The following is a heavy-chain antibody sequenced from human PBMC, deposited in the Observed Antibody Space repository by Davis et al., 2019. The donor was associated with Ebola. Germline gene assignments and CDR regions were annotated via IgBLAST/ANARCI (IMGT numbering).Heavy chain of an antibody. D-gene: IGHD6-19*01. CDR1: GYTLTELS. Sequence: ASVKVSCKVSGYTLTELSMHWVRQAPGKGLEWMGGFDPEDGETIYAQKFQGRVTMTEDTSTDTAYMELSSLRSEDTAVYYCATDFLYSSGWGVWGQGTLVTVSS. V-gene: IGHV1-24*01. CDR3: ATDFLYSSGWGV. CDR2: FDPEDGET. J-gene: IGHJ4*02.